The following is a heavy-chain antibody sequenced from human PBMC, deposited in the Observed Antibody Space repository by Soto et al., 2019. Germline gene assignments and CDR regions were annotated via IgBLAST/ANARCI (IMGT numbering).Heavy chain of an antibody. CDR1: GFTFSSYG. J-gene: IGHJ3*02. CDR2: ISYDGSNK. D-gene: IGHD1-26*01. Sequence: QVQLVESGGGVVQPGRSLRLSCAASGFTFSSYGMHWVRQAPGKGLEWVAVISYDGSNKYYADSVKGRFTVSRDNSKNTLYLQMNSLRVEDTDVYYCARYSGELGAFDIWGQGTMVTVSS. CDR3: ARYSGELGAFDI. V-gene: IGHV3-30*03.